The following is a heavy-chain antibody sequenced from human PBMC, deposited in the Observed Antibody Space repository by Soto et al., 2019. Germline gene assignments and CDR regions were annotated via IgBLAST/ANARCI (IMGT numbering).Heavy chain of an antibody. J-gene: IGHJ3*02. CDR2: IYYSGST. Sequence: SETLSLTCTVSGCSINRSTHYWGWILHPPGKGLEWIGSIYYSGSTYYNPSLKSRVTISVDTSKNQFSLKLSSVTAADTAVYYCASPLVLDQQLVNDAFESCGQGTLVTVSS. D-gene: IGHD6-13*01. CDR3: ASPLVLDQQLVNDAFES. CDR1: GCSINRSTHY. V-gene: IGHV4-39*01.